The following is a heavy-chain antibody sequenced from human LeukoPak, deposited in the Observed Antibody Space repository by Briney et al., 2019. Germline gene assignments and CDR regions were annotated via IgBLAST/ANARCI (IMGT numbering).Heavy chain of an antibody. CDR3: AKENSDDYFDY. CDR1: GFTFSSYW. D-gene: IGHD2-21*01. V-gene: IGHV3-7*01. J-gene: IGHJ4*02. CDR2: IKQDGSEK. Sequence: GGSLRLSCAASGFTFSSYWMSWVRQAPGKGLEWVANIKQDGSEKYYVDSVKGRFTISRDNAKNSLYLQMDSLRAEDTAVYYCAKENSDDYFDYWGQGTLVTVSS.